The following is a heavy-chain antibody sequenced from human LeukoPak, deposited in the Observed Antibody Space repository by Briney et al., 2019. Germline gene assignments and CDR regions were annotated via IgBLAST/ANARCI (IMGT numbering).Heavy chain of an antibody. Sequence: PGRSLRLSCAASGFTVSSNYMSWVRQAPGKGLEWVSVIYSGGSTYYADSVKGRFTISRHNSKNTLYLQMNSLRAEDTAVYYCARASDFSANYFDYWGQGTLVTVSS. CDR1: GFTVSSNY. CDR2: IYSGGST. D-gene: IGHD5-18*01. CDR3: ARASDFSANYFDY. V-gene: IGHV3-53*04. J-gene: IGHJ4*02.